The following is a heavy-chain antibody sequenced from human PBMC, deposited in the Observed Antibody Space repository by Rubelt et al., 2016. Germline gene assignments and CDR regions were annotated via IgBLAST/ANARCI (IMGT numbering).Heavy chain of an antibody. CDR3: ALRFGELLPFDY. Sequence: QVQLQQWGAGLLKPSETLSLTCAVYGGSFSGYYWSWIRQPPGKGPEWIGELNNSGNPNYNPSLRIRVTIAVDTSKNQCSLNLSAVTAAETAVDYCALRFGELLPFDYWGQGTLVTVSS. J-gene: IGHJ4*02. V-gene: IGHV4-34*01. CDR1: GGSFSGYY. CDR2: LNNSGNP. D-gene: IGHD3-10*01.